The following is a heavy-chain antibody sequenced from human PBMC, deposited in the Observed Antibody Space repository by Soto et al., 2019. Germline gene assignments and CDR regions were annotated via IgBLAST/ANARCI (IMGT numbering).Heavy chain of an antibody. CDR2: ISINGGSSNGGST. CDR1: GFTLSHYA. CDR3: ARDLSGGPSHFDY. D-gene: IGHD3-10*01. Sequence: PGGSLRLSCAASGFTLSHYAMHWVRQAPGKGLEYVSAISINGGSSNGGSTYYADSVKGRFTISRDNAKNTLYLQMNSLRAEDTAVYYCARDLSGGPSHFDYWGQGTLVTVSS. V-gene: IGHV3-64*04. J-gene: IGHJ4*02.